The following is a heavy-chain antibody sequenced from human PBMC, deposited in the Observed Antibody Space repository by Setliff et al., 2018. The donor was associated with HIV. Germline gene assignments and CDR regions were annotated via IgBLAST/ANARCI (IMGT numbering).Heavy chain of an antibody. CDR2: INTDGSST. V-gene: IGHV3-74*01. CDR1: GFTW. J-gene: IGHJ4*02. Sequence: GGSLRLSCAASGFTWMYWVRQAPGKGLVWVSRINTDGSSTTYADSVKGRFTISRDNAKNTLYLQMNSLRAEDTAVYYCARARGTNWPFDYWGQGTLVTVSS. CDR3: ARARGTNWPFDY. D-gene: IGHD1-1*01.